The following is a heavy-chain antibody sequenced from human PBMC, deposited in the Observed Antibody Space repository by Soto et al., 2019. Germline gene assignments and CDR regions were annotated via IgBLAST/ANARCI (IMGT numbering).Heavy chain of an antibody. Sequence: SETLSLTCTLSGGSLSSGGYYWSWIRQHPGKGLEWIGYIFYNGSTYYNPSLKSRVTMSVDTSQNQFSLKLSSVTAADTAVYYCARGRADIWFLLPELFDFWGQGTLVTVSS. D-gene: IGHD3-22*01. CDR3: ARGRADIWFLLPELFDF. CDR1: GGSLSSGGYY. CDR2: IFYNGST. J-gene: IGHJ4*02. V-gene: IGHV4-31*03.